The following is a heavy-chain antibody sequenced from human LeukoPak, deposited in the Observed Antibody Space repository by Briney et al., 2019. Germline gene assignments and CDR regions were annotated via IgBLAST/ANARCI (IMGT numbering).Heavy chain of an antibody. CDR1: RFTFDNYA. V-gene: IGHV3-23*01. CDR3: AKDRPNYYESNGHYYRRDGDY. CDR2: IRSSCDIT. D-gene: IGHD3-22*01. J-gene: IGHJ4*02. Sequence: GGSLRLSCAASRFTFDNYAMSWVRQAPGKGLEWVSSIRSSCDITFYADSVKGRFTISRDNSKYALYLQMNSLRADDAAVYYCAKDRPNYYESNGHYYRRDGDYWGQGTLVTVS.